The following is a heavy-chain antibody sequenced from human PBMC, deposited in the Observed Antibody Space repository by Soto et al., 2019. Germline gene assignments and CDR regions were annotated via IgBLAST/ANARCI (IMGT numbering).Heavy chain of an antibody. J-gene: IGHJ5*01. CDR2: INHSGST. Sequence: QEQQQQWGAGLLKPSETLSLTCAVSGGSFSDYSWNWIRQPPGKGLEWIGEINHSGSTNYTPSLKSRVTISLDTSKNQLSLRLTSVTAADTAVYYCATVSGDRRCDSWGQGTLVTVSS. D-gene: IGHD7-27*01. CDR3: ATVSGDRRCDS. CDR1: GGSFSDYS. V-gene: IGHV4-34*01.